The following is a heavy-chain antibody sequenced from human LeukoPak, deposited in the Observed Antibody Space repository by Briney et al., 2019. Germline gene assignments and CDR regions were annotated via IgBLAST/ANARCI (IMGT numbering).Heavy chain of an antibody. Sequence: GGSLRLSCAASGFTFSSYAMSWVRQAPGKGLEWVSAISGSGGSTYYADSVKGRFTISRDNSKNTLYLQMNSLRAEDTAVYYCASGGGGGYHFIDYWGQGTLVTVSS. V-gene: IGHV3-23*01. J-gene: IGHJ4*02. CDR2: ISGSGGST. CDR3: ASGGGGGYHFIDY. D-gene: IGHD2/OR15-2a*01. CDR1: GFTFSSYA.